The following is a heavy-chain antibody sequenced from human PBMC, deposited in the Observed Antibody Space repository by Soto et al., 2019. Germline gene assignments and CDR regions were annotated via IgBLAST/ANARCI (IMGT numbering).Heavy chain of an antibody. Sequence: ASVKVSCKASGYTFTSYYMHWVRQAPGQGLEWMGIINPSGGSTSYAQKFQCRVTMTRDTSTSTVYMELSSLRSEDTAVYYCARAEPVLRYFAWLTSRPYYGMEVWGKGPTVTVSS. V-gene: IGHV1-46*01. CDR3: ARAEPVLRYFAWLTSRPYYGMEV. CDR2: INPSGGST. D-gene: IGHD3-9*01. CDR1: GYTFTSYY. J-gene: IGHJ6*04.